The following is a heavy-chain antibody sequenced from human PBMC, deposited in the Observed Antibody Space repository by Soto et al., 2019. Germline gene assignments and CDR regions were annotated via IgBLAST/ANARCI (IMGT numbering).Heavy chain of an antibody. CDR1: RYDFKSYG. J-gene: IGHJ3*01. V-gene: IGHV1-18*01. D-gene: IGHD3-22*01. Sequence: QGQLVQSGVEVKWPGASVKVSCKASRYDFKSYGISWVRQAPGQGLEWMGWISGYNGDTNSAQKLQGRVTMTTDTSRGTDYLELRSRRSDDTPMYYWARGGGDDSASYNAALDVWGQGTIVIVSS. CDR3: ARGGGDDSASYNAALDV. CDR2: ISGYNGDT.